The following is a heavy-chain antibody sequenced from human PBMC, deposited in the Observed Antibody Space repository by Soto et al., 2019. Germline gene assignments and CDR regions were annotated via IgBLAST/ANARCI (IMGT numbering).Heavy chain of an antibody. J-gene: IGHJ3*02. Sequence: SVKVSCKASGGTFSIYSISWVRQAPGQGLEWMGGIIPVFGTANYAQKFQGRVTITADESTSTAYMELSSLRSEDTAVYYCARDLXLVGAIGGAFXIWGQGTMVXVSS. CDR2: IIPVFGTA. D-gene: IGHD1-26*01. V-gene: IGHV1-69*13. CDR3: ARDLXLVGAIGGAFXI. CDR1: GGTFSIYS.